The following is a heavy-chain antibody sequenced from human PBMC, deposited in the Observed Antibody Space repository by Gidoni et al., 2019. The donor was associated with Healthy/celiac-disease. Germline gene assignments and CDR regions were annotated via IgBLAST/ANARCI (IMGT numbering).Heavy chain of an antibody. CDR2: ISSSSSYI. V-gene: IGHV3-21*01. CDR1: VFTFSSYS. D-gene: IGHD5-18*01. J-gene: IGHJ4*02. Sequence: EVQLVESGGGLVKPGGSLRLSCAASVFTFSSYSMNWVRQAPGKGLEWVSSISSSSSYIYYADSVKGRFTISRDNAKNSLYLQMNSLRAEDTAVYYCARDGYSYGPVDYWGQGTLVTVSS. CDR3: ARDGYSYGPVDY.